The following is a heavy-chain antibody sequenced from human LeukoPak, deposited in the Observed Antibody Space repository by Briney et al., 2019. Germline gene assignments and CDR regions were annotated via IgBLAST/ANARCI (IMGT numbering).Heavy chain of an antibody. Sequence: GGSLILSCSASGFTFRSYAMDWVRQAGGKGLEFASVISSNGGSTYYAESVKGRFTISRDNSNNTLYLQITSLRADDTAVYYCVKAGGYEYNCFHPLGQGTLVAVSS. CDR3: VKAGGYEYNCFHP. CDR1: GFTFRSYA. J-gene: IGHJ5*02. V-gene: IGHV3-64D*09. D-gene: IGHD5-12*01. CDR2: ISSNGGST.